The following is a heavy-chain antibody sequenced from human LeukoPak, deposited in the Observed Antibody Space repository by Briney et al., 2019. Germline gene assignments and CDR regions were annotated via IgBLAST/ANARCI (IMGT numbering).Heavy chain of an antibody. Sequence: PSETLSLTCTVSGGSISSSSYDWGWIRQPPGKGLEWIGSIYNSGSTYYNPSLKSRVTISVDTSKNHFSPKLSSVTAADTAVYYWARGSSYRSGWHDLNGWGQGTLVTVSS. CDR1: GGSISSSSYD. V-gene: IGHV4-39*02. D-gene: IGHD6-19*01. CDR3: ARGSSYRSGWHDLNG. J-gene: IGHJ4*02. CDR2: IYNSGST.